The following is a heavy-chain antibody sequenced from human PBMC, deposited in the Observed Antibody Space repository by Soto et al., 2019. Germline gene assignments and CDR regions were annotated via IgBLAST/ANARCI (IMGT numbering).Heavy chain of an antibody. CDR3: AKDQLEYSSGWYYYYYGMDV. V-gene: IGHV3-23*01. CDR1: GFTFSSYA. D-gene: IGHD6-19*01. J-gene: IGHJ6*02. Sequence: GESLSLSCAASGFTFSSYAMSWVRQAPGKGLEWVSAISGSGGSTYYADSVKGRFTISRDNSKNTLYLQMNSLRAEDTAVYYCAKDQLEYSSGWYYYYYGMDVWGQGTTVTVSS. CDR2: ISGSGGST.